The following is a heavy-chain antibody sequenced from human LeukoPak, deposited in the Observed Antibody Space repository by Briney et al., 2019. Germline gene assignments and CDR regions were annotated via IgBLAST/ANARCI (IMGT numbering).Heavy chain of an antibody. V-gene: IGHV1-18*01. CDR2: ITPHSHTT. Sequence: GASVNVSFTPSVYTFNNYFISWVRQAPGQGLEWVGWITPHSHTTHYAEKVQGRVTMTTDTFTTTVYMELRSLRSDDTAVYFCARGQSMYYWGQGTPVTVSS. CDR1: VYTFNNYF. J-gene: IGHJ4*02. D-gene: IGHD2-8*01. CDR3: ARGQSMYY.